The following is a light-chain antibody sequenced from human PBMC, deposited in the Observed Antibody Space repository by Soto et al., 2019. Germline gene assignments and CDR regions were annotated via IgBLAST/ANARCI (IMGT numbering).Light chain of an antibody. Sequence: DIRITHSPSTLSASVLDRVTITCRASQSISSYLNWYQQKPGKAPKLLIYAASSLQSGVPSRFSGSGSGTDFTLTISSLQPEDFATYYCQQSYSTPITFGQGTRLEIK. V-gene: IGKV1-39*01. J-gene: IGKJ5*01. CDR1: QSISSY. CDR2: AAS. CDR3: QQSYSTPIT.